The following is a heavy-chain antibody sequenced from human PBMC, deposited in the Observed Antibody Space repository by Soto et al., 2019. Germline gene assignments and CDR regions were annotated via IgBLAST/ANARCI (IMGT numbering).Heavy chain of an antibody. J-gene: IGHJ6*02. CDR1: GDSVSSNSAA. CDR3: ARGARSETSHGMDV. CDR2: TYYRSKWYN. Sequence: SQTLSLTCVISGDSVSSNSAAWNWIRQSPSRGLEWLGRTYYRSKWYNDYAVSVKSRITINPDTSKNQFSLQLNSVTPEDTAVYYCARGARSETSHGMDVWGQGTTVTVSS. V-gene: IGHV6-1*01. D-gene: IGHD2-2*01.